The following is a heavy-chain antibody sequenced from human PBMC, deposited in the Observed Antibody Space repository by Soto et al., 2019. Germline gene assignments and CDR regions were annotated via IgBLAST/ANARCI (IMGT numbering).Heavy chain of an antibody. Sequence: GGSLRLSCAASGFTFSSYAMRWVRQAPGKGLEWVSAISGSGGSTYYADSVKGRFTISRDNSKNTLYLQMNSLRAEDTAVYYCAKDPRMTEYSGMDVWGQGTTVTVSS. CDR3: AKDPRMTEYSGMDV. CDR2: ISGSGGST. V-gene: IGHV3-23*01. CDR1: GFTFSSYA. D-gene: IGHD2-15*01. J-gene: IGHJ6*02.